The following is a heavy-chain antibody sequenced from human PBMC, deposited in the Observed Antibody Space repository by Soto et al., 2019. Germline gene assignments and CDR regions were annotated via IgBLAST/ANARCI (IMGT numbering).Heavy chain of an antibody. V-gene: IGHV3-23*01. Sequence: GGSLRLSCAASGFTFSSYAMSWVRQAPGKGLEWVSAISGSGITTDSADSVKGRFTISRDHSKSTLYLHMNGLRAEDTAVYYCAKCNTNRCYRIDYWGQGTLVTVSS. D-gene: IGHD2-2*01. CDR2: ISGSGITT. CDR1: GFTFSSYA. CDR3: AKCNTNRCYRIDY. J-gene: IGHJ4*02.